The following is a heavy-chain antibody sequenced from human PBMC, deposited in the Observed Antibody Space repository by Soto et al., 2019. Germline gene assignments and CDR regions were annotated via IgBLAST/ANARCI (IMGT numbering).Heavy chain of an antibody. CDR2: IYHSGST. CDR1: GGSISSSHW. Sequence: XETLCLPFAVSGGSISSSHWWSWVRQPPGKGLEWIVEIYHSGSTNYNPSLKSRVTISVDKSKNQFSLKLSSVTAADTAVYYCATARQAGGSMDFWGQGTTVTVSS. D-gene: IGHD2-15*01. J-gene: IGHJ6*02. V-gene: IGHV4-4*02. CDR3: ATARQAGGSMDF.